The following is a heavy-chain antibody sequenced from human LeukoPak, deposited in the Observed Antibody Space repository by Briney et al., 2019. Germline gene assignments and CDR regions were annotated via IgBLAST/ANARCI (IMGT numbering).Heavy chain of an antibody. J-gene: IGHJ4*02. CDR2: ISWNSGSI. Sequence: GGSLRLSCAASGFTFDDYAMHWVRQAPGKGLEWVSGISWNSGSIGYADSVKGRFTIPRDNAKNSLYLQMNSLRAEDMALYYCAKAESAYYYDSSGYYENWGQGTQVTVSS. CDR3: AKAESAYYYDSSGYYEN. CDR1: GFTFDDYA. D-gene: IGHD3-22*01. V-gene: IGHV3-9*03.